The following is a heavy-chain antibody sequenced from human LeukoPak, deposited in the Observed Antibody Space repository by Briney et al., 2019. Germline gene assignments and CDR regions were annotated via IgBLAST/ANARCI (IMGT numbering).Heavy chain of an antibody. J-gene: IGHJ6*03. CDR1: GFTFSSYA. Sequence: PGRSLRLSCAASGFTFSSYAMHWVRQAPGKGLEWVAVISYDGSNKYYADSVKGRFTISRDNSKNTLYLQMNSLRAEDTAVYYCAKALVRYYYYMDVWGKGTTVTISS. V-gene: IGHV3-30*04. CDR2: ISYDGSNK. CDR3: AKALVRYYYYMDV. D-gene: IGHD6-13*01.